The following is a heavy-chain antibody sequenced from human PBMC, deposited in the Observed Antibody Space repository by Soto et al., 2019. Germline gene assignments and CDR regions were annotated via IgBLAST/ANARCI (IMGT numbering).Heavy chain of an antibody. CDR1: GFTFSSYW. V-gene: IGHV3-7*01. CDR2: IKQDGSEK. D-gene: IGHD6-19*01. J-gene: IGHJ6*02. Sequence: PGGSLRLSCAASGFTFSSYWMSWVRQAPGKGLEWVANIKQDGSEKYYVDSVKGRFTISRDNAKNSLYLQMNSLRAEDTAVYYCAGGSSGWYYYYYYYGMDVWGQGTTVTVSS. CDR3: AGGSSGWYYYYYYYGMDV.